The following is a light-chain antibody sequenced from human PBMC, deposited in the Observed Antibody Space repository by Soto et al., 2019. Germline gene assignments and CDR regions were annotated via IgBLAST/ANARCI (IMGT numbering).Light chain of an antibody. J-gene: IGKJ4*01. CDR1: PRVNSS. CDR2: DAS. Sequence: EMVLTTAPATLSLSPGERATLSCRASPRVNSSLAWYQQKPGQAPRLLIFDASDRATGIPASFSGSGSGTDFSLTSSSLEPEDLAVYYCQQRSKWPLTFGGGTKVDIK. CDR3: QQRSKWPLT. V-gene: IGKV3-11*01.